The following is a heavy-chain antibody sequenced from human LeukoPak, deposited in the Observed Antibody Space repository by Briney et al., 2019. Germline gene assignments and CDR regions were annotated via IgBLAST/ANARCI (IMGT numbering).Heavy chain of an antibody. J-gene: IGHJ4*02. CDR1: GFTFSNAW. D-gene: IGHD3-10*01. CDR2: IKSKTGGGTT. Sequence: GGSLRLSCAASGFTFSNAWMSWVRQAPGKGLEWVGRIKSKTGGGTTDYAAPVKGRFTISRDDSKNTLYLQMNSLKTEDTAVYYCTTGRGGGDYWGQGTLVTVSS. CDR3: TTGRGGGDY. V-gene: IGHV3-15*01.